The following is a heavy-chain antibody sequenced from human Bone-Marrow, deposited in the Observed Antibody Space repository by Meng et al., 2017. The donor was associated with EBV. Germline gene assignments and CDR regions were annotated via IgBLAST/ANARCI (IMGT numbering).Heavy chain of an antibody. J-gene: IGHJ4*02. D-gene: IGHD3-10*01. CDR1: GGSFSGYY. CDR2: INHSGST. V-gene: IGHV4-34*01. Sequence: QLQQWAAGLLKPSETRSLTGAVYGGSFSGYYWNWIRQPPGKGLEWIGEINHSGSTNYNPSLKSRVTISVDTSKNQFSLKLSSVTAADTAVYYCARGDYGSGSYYSHVGVVYWGQGTLVTVSS. CDR3: ARGDYGSGSYYSHVGVVY.